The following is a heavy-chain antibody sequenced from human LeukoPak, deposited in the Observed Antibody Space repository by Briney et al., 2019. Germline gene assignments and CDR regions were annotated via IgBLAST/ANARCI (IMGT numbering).Heavy chain of an antibody. CDR2: FDPEDGET. Sequence: ASVKVSCKVSGDSLSDMSVHWIRQAPGRGLEWMGGFDPEDGETIYAQKFQGRVTMTEDTSTDTAYMELSSLRSEDTAVYYCATESFGMGSGWYYWGQGTLVTVSS. V-gene: IGHV1-24*01. D-gene: IGHD6-19*01. CDR3: ATESFGMGSGWYY. CDR1: GDSLSDMS. J-gene: IGHJ4*02.